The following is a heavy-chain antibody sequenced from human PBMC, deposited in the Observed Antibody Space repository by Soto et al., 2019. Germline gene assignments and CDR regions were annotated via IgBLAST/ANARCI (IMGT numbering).Heavy chain of an antibody. D-gene: IGHD6-19*01. Sequence: EVQLVESGGGLVKPGGSLRLSCAASGFTFSNAWMSWVRQAPGKGLEWVGRIRSKTDGGTTDYAAPVKGRFIISRDDSKKTVSLQMNSLKTEDTAVYYCRTQWLDWGQGTLVTVSS. CDR3: RTQWLD. CDR1: GFTFSNAW. V-gene: IGHV3-15*01. CDR2: IRSKTDGGTT. J-gene: IGHJ4*02.